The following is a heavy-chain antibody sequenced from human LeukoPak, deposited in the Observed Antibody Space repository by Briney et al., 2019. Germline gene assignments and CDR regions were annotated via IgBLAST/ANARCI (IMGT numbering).Heavy chain of an antibody. Sequence: GGSLRLSCAASGFPVSDNYMSWVRQAPGKGLEWVSIIYSDGTTYYADSVKGRFTISRDNSKNSLYLQMNSLRAEDTAVYYCAKDLMRDIWFGESWGQGTLVTVSS. D-gene: IGHD3-10*01. V-gene: IGHV3-66*01. CDR3: AKDLMRDIWFGES. CDR1: GFPVSDNY. J-gene: IGHJ4*02. CDR2: IYSDGTT.